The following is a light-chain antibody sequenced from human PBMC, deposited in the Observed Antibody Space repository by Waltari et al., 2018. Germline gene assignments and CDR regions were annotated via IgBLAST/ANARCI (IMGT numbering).Light chain of an antibody. CDR3: CSYAGSRTYV. V-gene: IGLV2-23*02. CDR2: EVS. CDR1: SSDVVHFNL. Sequence: QSALTQPASVSGSPGQSITISCTGTSSDVVHFNLVSWYQQHPGKVPKLIIYEVSKRPSGVSNHFSGSKSGNTASLTISGLRAEDEADYYCCSYAGSRTYVFGTGTKVTVL. J-gene: IGLJ1*01.